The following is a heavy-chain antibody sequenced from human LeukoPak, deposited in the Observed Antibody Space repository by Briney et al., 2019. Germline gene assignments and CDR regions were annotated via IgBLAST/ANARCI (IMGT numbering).Heavy chain of an antibody. CDR1: GGTFSSYA. Sequence: GASVKVSCKASGGTFSSYAISWVRQAPGQGLEWMGGIIPIFGTANYAQEFQGRVTITADESTSAAYMELSSLRSEDTAVYYCARDLGQLADYWGQGTLVTVSS. V-gene: IGHV1-69*13. D-gene: IGHD1-1*01. J-gene: IGHJ4*02. CDR2: IIPIFGTA. CDR3: ARDLGQLADY.